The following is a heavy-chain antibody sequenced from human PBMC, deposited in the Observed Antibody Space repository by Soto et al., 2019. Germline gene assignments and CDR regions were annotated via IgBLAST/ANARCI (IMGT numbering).Heavy chain of an antibody. CDR2: IYYSGST. V-gene: IGHV4-30-4*01. D-gene: IGHD5-18*01. CDR1: GGSISSGDYY. Sequence: PSETLSLTCTVSGGSISSGDYYWSWIRQPPGKGLEWIGYIYYSGSTYYNPSLKSRVTISVDTSKNQFSLKLSSVTAADTAVYYCARIPGGGYSYGSVDYFDYWGQGTLVTVSS. J-gene: IGHJ4*02. CDR3: ARIPGGGYSYGSVDYFDY.